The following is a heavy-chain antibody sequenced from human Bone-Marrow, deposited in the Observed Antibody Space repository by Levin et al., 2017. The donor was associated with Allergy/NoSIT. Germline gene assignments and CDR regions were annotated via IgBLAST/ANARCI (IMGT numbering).Heavy chain of an antibody. CDR2: IFSDGTT. V-gene: IGHV3-53*01. D-gene: IGHD5-12*01. Sequence: GASVKVSCAVSGLIVSDSYMAWVRQAPGKGLEWVSLIFSDGTTYYAASVKGRFTISRDNSKNTLFLQMTSLSAEDTAVYYCARDGSGYGELDFWGQGTLVTVSS. CDR1: GLIVSDSY. J-gene: IGHJ4*02. CDR3: ARDGSGYGELDF.